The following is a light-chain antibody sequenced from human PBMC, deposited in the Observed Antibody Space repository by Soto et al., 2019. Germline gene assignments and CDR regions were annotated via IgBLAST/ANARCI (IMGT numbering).Light chain of an antibody. J-gene: IGLJ1*01. V-gene: IGLV2-14*01. CDR3: YSYTSSSTFV. CDR2: DVS. CDR1: SSDVGGYNY. Sequence: QSALTQPASVSGSPGQSITISCTGTSSDVGGYNYVSWYQQHPGKAPKLVIYDVSTRPSGVSIRFSGSKSGTTASLTISGLQAEDEADYYCYSYTSSSTFVFGTGTKLTVL.